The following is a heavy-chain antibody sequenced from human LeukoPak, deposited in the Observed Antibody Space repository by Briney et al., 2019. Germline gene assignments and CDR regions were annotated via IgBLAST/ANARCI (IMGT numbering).Heavy chain of an antibody. CDR3: ARSPPLWNGDAFDI. Sequence: HTGGSLRLSCAASGFTFNSYWMSWVRQAPGKGLEWVANIKQDGSERYYVDSVKGRFTISRDNAKNSLYLQMNSLRVEDTAVYYCARSPPLWNGDAFDIWGQGTMVTVSS. V-gene: IGHV3-7*01. CDR1: GFTFNSYW. D-gene: IGHD1-1*01. J-gene: IGHJ3*02. CDR2: IKQDGSER.